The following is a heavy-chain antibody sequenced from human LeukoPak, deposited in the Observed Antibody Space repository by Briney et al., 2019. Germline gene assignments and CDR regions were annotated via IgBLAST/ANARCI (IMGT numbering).Heavy chain of an antibody. Sequence: GGSLRLSCAASGFTVSSTYMSWVRQAPGKGLEWVSVIYSGGNIYYIDSVKGRFTISRDTSKNTLYLQMNSLRAEDTAVYYCASRHCSGGGCYFAGADPFDYWGQGILVTVSS. CDR1: GFTVSSTY. J-gene: IGHJ4*02. CDR2: IYSGGNI. D-gene: IGHD2-15*01. CDR3: ASRHCSGGGCYFAGADPFDY. V-gene: IGHV3-53*01.